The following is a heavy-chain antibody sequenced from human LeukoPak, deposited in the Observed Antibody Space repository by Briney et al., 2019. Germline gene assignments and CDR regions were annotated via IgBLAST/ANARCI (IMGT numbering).Heavy chain of an antibody. CDR3: ARVSYSSSWYHYYYMDV. CDR1: GYTFTSYG. Sequence: ASVKVSCKASGYTFTSYGITWVRQAPGQGLEWMGWISAYNGNTNYAQKLQGRVTMTTDTSTSTAYMELRSLRSDDTAVYYCARVSYSSSWYHYYYMDVWGKGTTVTVSS. CDR2: ISAYNGNT. J-gene: IGHJ6*03. V-gene: IGHV1-18*01. D-gene: IGHD6-13*01.